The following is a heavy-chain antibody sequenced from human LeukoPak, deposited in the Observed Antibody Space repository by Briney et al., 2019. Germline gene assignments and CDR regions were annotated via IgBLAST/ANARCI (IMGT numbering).Heavy chain of an antibody. D-gene: IGHD4-17*01. V-gene: IGHV1-2*02. Sequence: ASVKVSCKASGYTFTSYDMHWVRQAPGQGLEWMGWINPNSGGTNYAQKFQGRVTMTRDTSISTAYMELSRLRSDDTAVYYCARDYRTTDDAFDIWGQGTMVTVSS. CDR3: ARDYRTTDDAFDI. CDR2: INPNSGGT. CDR1: GYTFTSYD. J-gene: IGHJ3*02.